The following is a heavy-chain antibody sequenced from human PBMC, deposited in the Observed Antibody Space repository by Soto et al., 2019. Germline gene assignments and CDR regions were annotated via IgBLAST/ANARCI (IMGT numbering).Heavy chain of an antibody. J-gene: IGHJ4*02. CDR2: IYYTGTT. V-gene: IGHV4-59*08. CDR1: GSPISSYY. D-gene: IGHD3-22*01. Sequence: QVQLQESGPGLVKPSETLSLTCTVSGSPISSYYWSWFRQPPGQGLEWVGYIYYTGTTTYNPSFKSRITISLDTAKSQFSLNLRSVTAADTAVYYCARLGDYYQALDYWGQGALVTVSS. CDR3: ARLGDYYQALDY.